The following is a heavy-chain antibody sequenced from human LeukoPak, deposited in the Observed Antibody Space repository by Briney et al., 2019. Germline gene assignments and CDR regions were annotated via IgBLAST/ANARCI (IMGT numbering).Heavy chain of an antibody. CDR2: IIPIFGTA. Sequence: SVKVSCKASGGTFSSYAISWVRQAPGQGLEWMGGIIPIFGTANYAQKFQGRVTITADKSTSTAYMELSSLRSEDTAVYYCAIISSSSFYYYYMDVWGKGPRSPSP. J-gene: IGHJ6*03. CDR3: AIISSSSFYYYYMDV. CDR1: GGTFSSYA. D-gene: IGHD6-6*01. V-gene: IGHV1-69*06.